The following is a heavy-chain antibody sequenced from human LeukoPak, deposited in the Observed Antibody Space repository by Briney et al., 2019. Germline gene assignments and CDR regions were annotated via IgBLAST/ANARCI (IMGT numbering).Heavy chain of an antibody. V-gene: IGHV4-4*02. Sequence: SGTLSLTWAVSGDSINNNKWWSWVRQPPGKGLEWIGEIYHSGSTNYKPSLKSRVTISVDTSKNQFSLKLSSVTAADTAVYYCARGGYYGSGNDFRFDPWGQGTLVTVSS. CDR2: IYHSGST. D-gene: IGHD3-10*01. CDR3: ARGGYYGSGNDFRFDP. J-gene: IGHJ5*02. CDR1: GDSINNNKW.